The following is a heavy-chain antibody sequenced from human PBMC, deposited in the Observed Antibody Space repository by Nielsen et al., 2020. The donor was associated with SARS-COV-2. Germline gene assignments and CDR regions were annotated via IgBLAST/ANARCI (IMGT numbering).Heavy chain of an antibody. J-gene: IGHJ4*02. D-gene: IGHD3-10*01. CDR3: ARRYYYGSGSYTPIDY. V-gene: IGHV4-31*02. CDR2: IYYSGST. Sequence: WIRQPPGKGLEWIGYIYYSGSTYYNPSFKSRVTISIDTSKNQFSLKLSSVTAADTAVYYCARRYYYGSGSYTPIDYWGQGTLVTVSS.